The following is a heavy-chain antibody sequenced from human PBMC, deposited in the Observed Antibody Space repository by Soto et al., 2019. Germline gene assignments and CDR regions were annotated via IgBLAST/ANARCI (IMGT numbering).Heavy chain of an antibody. CDR1: GFTFSSYA. V-gene: IGHV3-23*01. CDR3: AKDLAYCGGDCYSGLDY. D-gene: IGHD2-21*02. Sequence: GGSLRLSCAASGFTFSSYAMSWVRQAPGKGLEWVSAISGSGGSTYYADSVKGRFTISRDNSKNTLYLQMNSLRAEDTAVYYCAKDLAYCGGDCYSGLDYWGQGTLVTVS. CDR2: ISGSGGST. J-gene: IGHJ4*02.